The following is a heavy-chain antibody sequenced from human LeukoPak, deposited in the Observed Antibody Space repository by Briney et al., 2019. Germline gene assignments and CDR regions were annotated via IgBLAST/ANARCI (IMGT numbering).Heavy chain of an antibody. J-gene: IGHJ5*02. CDR2: IKEDGSAQ. CDR1: GFTFNSYW. D-gene: IGHD2-2*01. V-gene: IGHV3-7*01. CDR3: ATSSNAPGNH. Sequence: GGSLRLSCAASGFTFNSYWMSWVRQAPGKGLEWVANIKEDGSAQYYVDSVKGRLTISRDNAQNSLNLQMNSLRAEDTAVYYCATSSNAPGNHWGQGTLVTVSS.